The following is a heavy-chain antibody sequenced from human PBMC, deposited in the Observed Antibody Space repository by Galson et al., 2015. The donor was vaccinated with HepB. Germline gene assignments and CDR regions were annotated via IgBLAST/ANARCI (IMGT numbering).Heavy chain of an antibody. CDR1: GDSVSSNTAA. CDR3: ARVRTRRPPHYYYGLDV. Sequence: AISGDSVSSNTAAWNWIRQSPSRGLEWLGRTYYRSKWYQDYAVSVKSRMTINPDTSKNQFSLHLNSVTPEDTAVYYCARVRTRRPPHYYYGLDVWGHGTTVTVSS. J-gene: IGHJ6*02. V-gene: IGHV6-1*01. CDR2: TYYRSKWYQ.